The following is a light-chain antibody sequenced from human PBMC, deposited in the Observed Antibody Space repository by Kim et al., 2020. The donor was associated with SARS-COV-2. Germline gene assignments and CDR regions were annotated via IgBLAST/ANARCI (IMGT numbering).Light chain of an antibody. V-gene: IGLV2-11*01. Sequence: QSALTQLRSVSGYPGQSVTISCTGTSSDVGGYDLFSWYQQHPGKAPKLMICDVSNRPSRVPDRFSGSKSGNTASLTIYGLQADDSADYYCCSYAGSYTWVCGGGTQVTDL. CDR1: SSDVGGYDL. J-gene: IGLJ3*02. CDR3: CSYAGSYTWV. CDR2: DVS.